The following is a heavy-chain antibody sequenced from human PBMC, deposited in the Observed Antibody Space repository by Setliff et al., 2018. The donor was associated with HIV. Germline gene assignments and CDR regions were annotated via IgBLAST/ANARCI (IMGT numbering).Heavy chain of an antibody. Sequence: NPSETLSLTCAVYGGSFNDYYWTWIRHSPGKGLEWIGEINHRVTTYYNPSLKSRVTISVDTSKTQFSLKLSSVTAADTAVYYCARGRLGTIDYWGQGTLVTVSS. CDR1: GGSFNDYY. V-gene: IGHV4-34*01. D-gene: IGHD5-12*01. CDR3: ARGRLGTIDY. CDR2: INHRVTT. J-gene: IGHJ4*02.